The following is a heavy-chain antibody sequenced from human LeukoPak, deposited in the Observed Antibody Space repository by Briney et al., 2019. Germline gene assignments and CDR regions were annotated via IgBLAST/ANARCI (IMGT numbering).Heavy chain of an antibody. V-gene: IGHV4-59*11. CDR2: IYYSGST. CDR3: ARDGTLGAARDFDY. CDR1: GGSISSHY. Sequence: SETLSLTCTVSGGSISSHYWSWIRQPPGKGLEWIGYIYYSGSTNYNPSLKSRVTISVDTSKNQFSLKLSSVTAADTAVYYCARDGTLGAARDFDYWGQGTLVTVSS. D-gene: IGHD6-6*01. J-gene: IGHJ4*02.